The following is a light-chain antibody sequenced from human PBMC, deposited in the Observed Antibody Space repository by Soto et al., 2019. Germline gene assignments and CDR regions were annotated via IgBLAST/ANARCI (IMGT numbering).Light chain of an antibody. V-gene: IGLV2-14*01. CDR1: SSDIGGYNY. J-gene: IGLJ1*01. CDR3: SSYTCSLSRV. CDR2: DVS. Sequence: QSVLTQPASVSGSPGQSITISCTGTSSDIGGYNYVSWYQQHPGKAPKLMIYDVSNRPSGVSNRFSGSKSGKTASLTISMLQAEYESDDNCSSYTCSLSRVFAIGT.